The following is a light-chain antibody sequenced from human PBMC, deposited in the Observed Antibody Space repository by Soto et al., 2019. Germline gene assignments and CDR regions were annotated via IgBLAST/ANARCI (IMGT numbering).Light chain of an antibody. CDR1: SSDVGGYDY. V-gene: IGLV2-14*01. CDR2: DVS. J-gene: IGLJ2*01. Sequence: QSVLTQPASVSGSPGQSITISCTGTSSDVGGYDYVSWYQQHPGKAPKLMIYDVSNRPSGVSNRFSGSKSGNTASLTISGLQAEDEADYYFSSYTNSSPVVFGGGTQLTVL. CDR3: SSYTNSSPVV.